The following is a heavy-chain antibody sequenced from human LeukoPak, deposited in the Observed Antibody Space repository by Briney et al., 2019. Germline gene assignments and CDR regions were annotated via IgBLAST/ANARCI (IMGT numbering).Heavy chain of an antibody. D-gene: IGHD4-17*01. CDR1: GGSISSYY. CDR2: IYYSGST. Sequence: ETXSLTCTVSGGSISSYYWSWIRQPPGKXXEWIGYIYYSGSTNYNPSLKSRVTISVDTSKNQFSLKLSSVTAADTAVYYCASHYYGDGYFDYWGQGTLVTVSS. J-gene: IGHJ4*02. CDR3: ASHYYGDGYFDY. V-gene: IGHV4-59*08.